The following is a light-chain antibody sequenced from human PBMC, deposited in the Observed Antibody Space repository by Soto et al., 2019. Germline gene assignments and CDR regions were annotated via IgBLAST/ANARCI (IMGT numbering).Light chain of an antibody. CDR2: GAS. CDR3: QQYDKWPPST. J-gene: IGKJ1*01. CDR1: QSVSNNY. Sequence: EIVLTQSPGTLSLSPGERATLSCRASQSVSNNYLAWYQQKPGQAPRLLIYGASNRATGIPDRFSGSGSGTDFTLTVSSLQSEDFGIYYCQQYDKWPPSTFGQGTKVDIK. V-gene: IGKV3-20*01.